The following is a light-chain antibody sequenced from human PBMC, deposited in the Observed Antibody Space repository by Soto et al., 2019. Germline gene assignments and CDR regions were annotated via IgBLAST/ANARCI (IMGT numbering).Light chain of an antibody. CDR1: SSDVGGYNS. V-gene: IGLV2-11*02. J-gene: IGLJ1*01. CDR2: DVS. Sequence: QSVLTQPRTVSGSPGQSVTISCTGTSSDVGGYNSVSWYQQYPGKAPKLMIYDVSKRPSGVPDRFSGSNSGNTASLTISGLRAEDEGDFYCCSYAGSYVCGTGTKLTVL. CDR3: CSYAGSYV.